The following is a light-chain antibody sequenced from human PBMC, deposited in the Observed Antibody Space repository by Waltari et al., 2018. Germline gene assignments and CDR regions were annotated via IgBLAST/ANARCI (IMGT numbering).Light chain of an antibody. V-gene: IGLV3-21*01. Sequence: SYVLTQPPSVSVAAGQTARITCGGNNIGRKSVHWYQRKPGQAPVLVIYDDSDRPSGIPARISGSTSGSSATLTIRGVEAGDEADYYCHQWKSSTDVVFGGGTKLTVL. CDR1: NIGRKS. CDR2: DDS. J-gene: IGLJ3*02. CDR3: HQWKSSTDVV.